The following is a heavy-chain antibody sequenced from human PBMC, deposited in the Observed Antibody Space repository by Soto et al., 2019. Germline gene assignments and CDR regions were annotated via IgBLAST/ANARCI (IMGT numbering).Heavy chain of an antibody. CDR3: ARSPPWTPLFRGGMDV. J-gene: IGHJ6*02. CDR1: GFTFSSFS. Sequence: EVSLVESGGGLVKPGGSLRLSCAASGFTFSSFSMNWVRQAPGKGLEWVSSISSTSSNIYHADSLKGRFTISGDNAQNSLYLQMNSLRAEDTAVYYCARSPPWTPLFRGGMDVWGQGTTVIVAS. V-gene: IGHV3-21*01. D-gene: IGHD2-21*01. CDR2: ISSTSSNI.